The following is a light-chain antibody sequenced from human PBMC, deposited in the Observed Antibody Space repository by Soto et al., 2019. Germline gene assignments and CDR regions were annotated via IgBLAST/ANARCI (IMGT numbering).Light chain of an antibody. CDR3: QQYGSSPRT. J-gene: IGKJ1*01. CDR2: DAS. CDR1: QSLSSSQ. V-gene: IGKV3-20*01. Sequence: EIVLTQSPGTLSLSTGERATLSCRASQSLSSSQLAWYQQKPGQAPRLLIHDASSRATGISDRFTGSGSGRDFTLTITTLEPEDFAVYYCQQYGSSPRTFGLGTKVDIK.